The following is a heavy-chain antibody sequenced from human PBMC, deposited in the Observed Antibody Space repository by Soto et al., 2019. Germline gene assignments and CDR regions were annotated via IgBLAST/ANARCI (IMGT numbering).Heavy chain of an antibody. CDR1: GGSIGSGGYS. V-gene: IGHV4-30-2*01. CDR2: IYHSGST. CDR3: ARDVGSSHGPGHPHHLDY. D-gene: IGHD2-2*01. Sequence: PSETLSLTCAVSGGSIGSGGYSWSWIRQPPGKGLEWIGYIYHSGSTYYNPSLKSRVTISLDTSRNQFSLNLNSVTAADTAVYYCARDVGSSHGPGHPHHLDYWGQGTLVTVSS. J-gene: IGHJ4*02.